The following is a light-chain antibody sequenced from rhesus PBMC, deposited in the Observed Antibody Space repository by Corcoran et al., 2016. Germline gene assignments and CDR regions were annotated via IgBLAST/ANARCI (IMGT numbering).Light chain of an antibody. CDR2: EGS. V-gene: IGKV1-25*01. CDR3: QPYYSPPLYT. J-gene: IGKJ2*01. Sequence: DIQMTQSPSSLSASVGDRVTISCRASRAINNDFAWYQQKQGKTPDLLIYEGSTFQDGIPSRFSGSGSVTDFTLSISSLHSEDFATYYCQPYYSPPLYTFGQGTKVEIK. CDR1: RAINND.